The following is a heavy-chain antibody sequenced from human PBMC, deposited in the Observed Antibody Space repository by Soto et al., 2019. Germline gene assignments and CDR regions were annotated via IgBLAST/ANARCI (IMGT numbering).Heavy chain of an antibody. Sequence: PSETLSLTCAVSGGSISSGGYSWSWIRQPPGKGLEWIGYIYHSGSTYYNPSLKSRVTISVDRSKNQFSLKLSSVTAADTAVYYCARVGYCTNGVCYEFDYRGQRTLVTGPS. CDR3: ARVGYCTNGVCYEFDY. CDR2: IYHSGST. D-gene: IGHD2-8*01. V-gene: IGHV4-30-2*01. J-gene: IGHJ4*02. CDR1: GGSISSGGYS.